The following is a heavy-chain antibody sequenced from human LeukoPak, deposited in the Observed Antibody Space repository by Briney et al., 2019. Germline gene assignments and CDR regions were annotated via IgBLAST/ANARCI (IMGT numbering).Heavy chain of an antibody. D-gene: IGHD2-8*01. CDR2: INHSGST. J-gene: IGHJ6*02. CDR1: GGSFSGYY. CDR3: ARDIVLMVYAPELSRGSDDSYGMDV. V-gene: IGHV4-34*01. Sequence: SETLSLTCAVYGGSFSGYYWSWIRQPPGKGLEWIGEINHSGSTNYNPSLKSRVTISVDTSKNQFSLKLSSVTAADTAVYYCARDIVLMVYAPELSRGSDDSYGMDVWGQGTTVTVSS.